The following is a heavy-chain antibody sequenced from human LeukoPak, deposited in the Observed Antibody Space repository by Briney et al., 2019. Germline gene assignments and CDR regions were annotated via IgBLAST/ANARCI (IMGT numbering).Heavy chain of an antibody. V-gene: IGHV4-59*01. CDR3: ARERVVVAATHYFDY. Sequence: SETLSLTCTVSGGSISSYYWGWIRQPPGKGLEWIGYIYYSGSTNYNPSLKSRVTISVDTSKNQFSLKLSSVTAADTAVYYCARERVVVAATHYFDYWGQGTLVTVSS. CDR2: IYYSGST. CDR1: GGSISSYY. J-gene: IGHJ4*02. D-gene: IGHD2-15*01.